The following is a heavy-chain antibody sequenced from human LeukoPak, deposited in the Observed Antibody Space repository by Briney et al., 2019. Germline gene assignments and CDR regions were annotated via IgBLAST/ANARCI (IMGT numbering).Heavy chain of an antibody. J-gene: IGHJ4*02. CDR3: VAGYFRAYYFDY. D-gene: IGHD3-9*01. CDR1: GFTFSTNS. V-gene: IGHV3-64D*06. CDR2: ITSNGGST. Sequence: GGSLRLSCSASGFTFSTNSMHWVRQAPGKGLEFVSAITSNGGSTYYADSVKGRFTISRDNSKNTLYLQMNSLRAEDTAVYYCVAGYFRAYYFDYWGQGTLVTVSS.